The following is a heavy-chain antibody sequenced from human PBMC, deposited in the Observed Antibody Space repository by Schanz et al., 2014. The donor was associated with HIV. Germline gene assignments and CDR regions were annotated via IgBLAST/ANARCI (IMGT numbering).Heavy chain of an antibody. Sequence: EVQLLESGGGLVQPGGSLRLSCAASGFTFSNYAMSWVRQAPGKGLEWVSSISESGGRTYYADSVNGRFTISRDNSKNTLSLHMNSLRVEDTAVYYCVKAYSSGFSGAGSWGQGALVTVSS. J-gene: IGHJ5*02. CDR3: VKAYSSGFSGAGS. D-gene: IGHD5-18*01. CDR1: GFTFSNYA. CDR2: ISESGGRT. V-gene: IGHV3-23*01.